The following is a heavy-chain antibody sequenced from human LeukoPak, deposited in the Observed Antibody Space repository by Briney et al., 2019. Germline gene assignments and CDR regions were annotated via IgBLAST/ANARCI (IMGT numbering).Heavy chain of an antibody. V-gene: IGHV1-2*02. D-gene: IGHD3-22*01. CDR2: INPNSGGT. CDR3: ARVDSSGYYYGNYFDY. J-gene: IGHJ4*02. CDR1: GYTFTGYY. Sequence: ASVKVSCKASGYTFTGYYMHWVRQAPGQGLEWMGWINPNSGGTNYAQKFQGRVTMTRDTSISTAYMELSRLRSDDTAVYYCARVDSSGYYYGNYFDYWGQGTLVTVSS.